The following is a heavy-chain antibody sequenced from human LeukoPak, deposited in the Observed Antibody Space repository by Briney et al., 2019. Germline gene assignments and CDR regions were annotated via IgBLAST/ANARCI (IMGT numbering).Heavy chain of an antibody. CDR3: AKLGDDSSGYSHPDY. Sequence: GESLRLSCAASGFTFSSYGMHGVRQAPGKGLEWVAVISYDGSNKYYADSVKGRFTISRDNSKNTLYLQMNSLRAEDTAVYYCAKLGDDSSGYSHPDYWGQGTLVTVSS. CDR2: ISYDGSNK. CDR1: GFTFSSYG. J-gene: IGHJ4*02. V-gene: IGHV3-30*18. D-gene: IGHD3-22*01.